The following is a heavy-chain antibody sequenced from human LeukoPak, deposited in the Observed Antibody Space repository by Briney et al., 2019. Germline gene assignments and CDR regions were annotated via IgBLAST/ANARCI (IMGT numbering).Heavy chain of an antibody. V-gene: IGHV4-34*01. D-gene: IGHD6-13*01. Sequence: SETLSLTCAVYGGSFSGYYWSWIRQPPGKGLEWIGEINHSGSTNYNPSLKSRVTISVDTSKNQFSLKLSSVTAADTAVYYCARQTKRAAAAPRTNDYWGQGTLVTVSS. CDR2: INHSGST. J-gene: IGHJ4*02. CDR3: ARQTKRAAAAPRTNDY. CDR1: GGSFSGYY.